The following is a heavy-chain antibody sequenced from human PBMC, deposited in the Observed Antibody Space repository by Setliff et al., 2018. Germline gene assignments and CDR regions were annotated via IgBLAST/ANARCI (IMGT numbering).Heavy chain of an antibody. CDR3: AASVGGAPFYYGLDV. CDR1: GYTLSNSI. D-gene: IGHD2-15*01. Sequence: GASVKVSCKASGYTLSNSILSWVRQAPGQSLEWMGWITAGNGDTKYSQKFQDRITITRDTSASTFYMELSSLRSEDTALYSCAASVGGAPFYYGLDVWGQGTTVTVSS. J-gene: IGHJ6*02. CDR2: ITAGNGDT. V-gene: IGHV1-3*01.